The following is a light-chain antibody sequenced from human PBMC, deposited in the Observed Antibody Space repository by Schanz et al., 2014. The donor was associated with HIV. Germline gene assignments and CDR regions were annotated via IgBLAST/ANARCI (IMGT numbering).Light chain of an antibody. CDR2: EVD. J-gene: IGLJ3*02. V-gene: IGLV2-18*02. CDR3: TSYAGSNTWV. Sequence: QSALTQPPSVSGSPGQSVIISCTGTTSDLGNYDRVSWYQQPPGSAPKLLIFEVDIRPSGVPDRFSGSKSGNTASLTVSGLQAEDEADYYCTSYAGSNTWVFGGGTKLTVL. CDR1: TSDLGNYDR.